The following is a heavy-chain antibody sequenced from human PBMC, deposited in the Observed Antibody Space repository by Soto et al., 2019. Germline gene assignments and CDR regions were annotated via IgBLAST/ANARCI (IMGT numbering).Heavy chain of an antibody. D-gene: IGHD2-2*01. V-gene: IGHV4-59*08. CDR3: ARLGEYYQSLDP. CDR2: IYYSGST. J-gene: IGHJ5*02. CDR1: GGSISSYY. Sequence: SETLSLTCTVSGGSISSYYWSWIRQPPGKGLEWIGYIYYSGSTSYNPSLKSRVTLSLETSKSQFSLRLSSVTASDTAVYYCARLGEYYQSLDPWGQGTLVTVSS.